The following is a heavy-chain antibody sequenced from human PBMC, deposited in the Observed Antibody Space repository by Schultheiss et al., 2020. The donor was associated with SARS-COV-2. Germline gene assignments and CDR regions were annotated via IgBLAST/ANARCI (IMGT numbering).Heavy chain of an antibody. CDR2: IYYSGST. CDR1: GGSISSYY. D-gene: IGHD3-10*01. CDR3: VRSRSSGRFSFDS. V-gene: IGHV4-59*12. Sequence: SETLSLTCTVSGGSISSYYWSWIRQHPGKGLEWIGYIYYSGSTNYNPSLKSRVTISVDTSKNQFSLKVRSVTAADTAVYYCVRSRSSGRFSFDSWGQGTLVTVSS. J-gene: IGHJ5*01.